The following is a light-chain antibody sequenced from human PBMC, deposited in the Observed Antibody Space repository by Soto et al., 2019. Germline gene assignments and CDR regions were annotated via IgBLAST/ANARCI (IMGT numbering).Light chain of an antibody. Sequence: DIQMTQSPSTLSASVGDRVTITCRASQNIDDYLAWCQQKPGKAPKLLIYDASNLQSGVPSRFSGSGSGTEFTLIISSLQPDDFATYYCQQYNSYWMFGLGTKVEI. CDR1: QNIDDY. J-gene: IGKJ1*01. V-gene: IGKV1-5*01. CDR3: QQYNSYWM. CDR2: DAS.